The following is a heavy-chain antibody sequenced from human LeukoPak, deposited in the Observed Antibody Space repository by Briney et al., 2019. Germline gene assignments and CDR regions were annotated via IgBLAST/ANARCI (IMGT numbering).Heavy chain of an antibody. Sequence: GESLKISCKDSGYSFTSYWIGWVRQMPGKGLEWMGIIHPGDPDTRYSPSFQGQVTISADKSISTAYLQWSSLKASDTAMYYCARHSGSYLTPFDYWGQGTLVTVSS. V-gene: IGHV5-51*01. D-gene: IGHD1-26*01. CDR1: GYSFTSYW. J-gene: IGHJ4*02. CDR2: IHPGDPDT. CDR3: ARHSGSYLTPFDY.